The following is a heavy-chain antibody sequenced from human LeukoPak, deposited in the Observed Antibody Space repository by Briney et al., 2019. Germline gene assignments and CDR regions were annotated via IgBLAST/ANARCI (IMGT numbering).Heavy chain of an antibody. CDR2: ISWNSGSI. D-gene: IGHD6-13*01. J-gene: IGHJ4*02. Sequence: GRSLRLSCAASGFTFDDYAMHWVRQAPGKGLEWVSGISWNSGSIGYADSVKGRFTISRDNAKNSLYLQMNSLRAEDTALYYCAKDKRGIAAAGYFDYWGQGTLVTVSS. CDR3: AKDKRGIAAAGYFDY. V-gene: IGHV3-9*01. CDR1: GFTFDDYA.